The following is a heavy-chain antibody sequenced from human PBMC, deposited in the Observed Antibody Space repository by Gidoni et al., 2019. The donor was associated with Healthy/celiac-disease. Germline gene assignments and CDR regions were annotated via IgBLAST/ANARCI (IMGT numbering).Heavy chain of an antibody. V-gene: IGHV4-39*07. D-gene: IGHD2-2*02. CDR2: IYYSGST. Sequence: QLQLQESRPGLVKPSETLSLTCTVSGGSISSSRYSWGWIRQPPGKGLEWIGSIYYSGSTYYNPSLKSRVTISVDTSKNQFPLKLSSVTAADTAVYYCARERGGPAAIKGLGAFDIWGQGTMVTVSS. CDR1: GGSISSSRYS. CDR3: ARERGGPAAIKGLGAFDI. J-gene: IGHJ3*02.